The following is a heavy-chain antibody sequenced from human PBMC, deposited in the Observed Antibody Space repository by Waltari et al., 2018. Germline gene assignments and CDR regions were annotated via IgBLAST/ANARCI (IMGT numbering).Heavy chain of an antibody. V-gene: IGHV1-2*02. D-gene: IGHD6-13*01. J-gene: IGHJ4*02. Sequence: QVQLVQSGAEVKKPGASVKVSCEASGYTFNDYYIHWVRQAPGQGLEWMGKIRPNRGGTTYAQKFQGRFTMTRDTSISTAYMDLTGLQSDDTAVYYCTRARVAAIGSDFDYWGQGTLVTVSS. CDR3: TRARVAAIGSDFDY. CDR2: IRPNRGGT. CDR1: GYTFNDYY.